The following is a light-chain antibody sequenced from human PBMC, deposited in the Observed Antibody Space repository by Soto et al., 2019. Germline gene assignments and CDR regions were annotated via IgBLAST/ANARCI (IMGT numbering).Light chain of an antibody. CDR3: LQDYNYPLT. CDR1: QSISNY. J-gene: IGKJ4*01. V-gene: IGKV1-39*01. Sequence: DIQMTQSPSSLSASVGDRVTITCRASQSISNYLNWYQQKPGKAPNLLIYDASSLQSGVPSRFSGSGSGTDFTLTISSLQPEDFATYYCLQDYNYPLTFGGGTKVEIK. CDR2: DAS.